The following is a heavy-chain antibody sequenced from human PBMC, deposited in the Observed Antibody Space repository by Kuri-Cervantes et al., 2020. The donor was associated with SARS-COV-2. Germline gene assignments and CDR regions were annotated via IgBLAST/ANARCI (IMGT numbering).Heavy chain of an antibody. CDR2: INPNSGGT. D-gene: IGHD2-2*01. CDR1: GYTFTGYY. Sequence: ASVKVSCKASGYTFTGYYMHWVRQAPGQGLEWMGWINPNSGGTNYTQKFQGWVTMTRDTSISTAYMEPSRLRPDDTAVYYCARDRRPRRRYCSSTSCCGDYYYYGMDVWGQGTTVTVSS. CDR3: ARDRRPRRRYCSSTSCCGDYYYYGMDV. V-gene: IGHV1-2*04. J-gene: IGHJ6*02.